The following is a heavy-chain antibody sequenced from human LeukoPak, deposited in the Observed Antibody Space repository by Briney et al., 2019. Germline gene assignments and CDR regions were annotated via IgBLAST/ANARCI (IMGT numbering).Heavy chain of an antibody. CDR1: GGSISSYY. Sequence: SETLSLTCTVSGGSISSYYWSWIRQPAGKGLEWIGYISGSGSTDYNPSLKSRVTISVDTSKNHFSLKLSSVTAADTAVYYCARTSLVRDTTSYYMGPFDYWGQGALVTVSS. CDR2: ISGSGST. D-gene: IGHD1-26*01. V-gene: IGHV4-4*09. CDR3: ARTSLVRDTTSYYMGPFDY. J-gene: IGHJ4*02.